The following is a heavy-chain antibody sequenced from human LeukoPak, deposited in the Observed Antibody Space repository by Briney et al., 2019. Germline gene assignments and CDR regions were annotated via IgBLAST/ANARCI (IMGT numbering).Heavy chain of an antibody. J-gene: IGHJ4*02. CDR2: ISSSSSYI. CDR3: AREYYDSSGYQTRVDY. Sequence: PGGSLRLSCAASGFTFSSYSMNWVRQAPGKGLEWVSSISSSSSYIYYADSVKGRFTISRDNAKNSLYLQMNSLRAEDTAVYYCAREYYDSSGYQTRVDYWGQGTLVTVSS. D-gene: IGHD3-22*01. CDR1: GFTFSSYS. V-gene: IGHV3-21*01.